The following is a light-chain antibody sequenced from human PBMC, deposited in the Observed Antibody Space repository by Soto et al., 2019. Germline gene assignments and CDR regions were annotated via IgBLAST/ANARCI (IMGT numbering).Light chain of an antibody. Sequence: EMVLTQSPGTLSLSPGGRATLSCRASQSVSNNYLAWYQQKPGQAPRLLIYDASSRATGIPDRFSGGGSGTDFTLTISRLEPEDFAVYYCQQFSSYPLTFGGGTKVDIK. V-gene: IGKV3-20*01. CDR1: QSVSNNY. CDR3: QQFSSYPLT. CDR2: DAS. J-gene: IGKJ4*01.